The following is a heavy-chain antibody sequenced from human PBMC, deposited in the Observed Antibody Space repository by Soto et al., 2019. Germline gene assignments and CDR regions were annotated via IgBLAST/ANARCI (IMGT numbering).Heavy chain of an antibody. Sequence: GGSLRLSCAASGFTFSSYAMHWVRQAPGKGLEWVAVISYDGSNKYYADSVKGRFTISRDNAKNSLYLQMNSLRAEDTAVYYCARDSGPRGYDAFDIWGQGTMVTGSS. D-gene: IGHD2-8*02. CDR1: GFTFSSYA. V-gene: IGHV3-30-3*01. J-gene: IGHJ3*02. CDR3: ARDSGPRGYDAFDI. CDR2: ISYDGSNK.